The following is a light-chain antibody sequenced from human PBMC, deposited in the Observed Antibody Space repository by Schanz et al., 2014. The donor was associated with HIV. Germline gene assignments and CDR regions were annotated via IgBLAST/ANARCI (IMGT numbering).Light chain of an antibody. CDR1: QDIRDD. V-gene: IGKV1-17*01. Sequence: DIQMTQSPSPLSASVGDRVTITCRASQDIRDDLGWYQQKPGRAPKRLIYKTSNLVTGVPSRFSGSGYGTEFTLTISSLQPDDFATYYCQQYDTSSWTFGLGTKVETK. J-gene: IGKJ1*01. CDR3: QQYDTSSWT. CDR2: KTS.